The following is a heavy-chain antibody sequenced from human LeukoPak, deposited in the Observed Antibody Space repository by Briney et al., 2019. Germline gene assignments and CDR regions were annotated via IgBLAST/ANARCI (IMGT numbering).Heavy chain of an antibody. CDR3: TRGGYSSSWYPPFEY. D-gene: IGHD6-13*01. CDR2: ISSTSTFL. J-gene: IGHJ4*02. Sequence: GGSLRLSCGASGFNFNTYSMTWVRQAPGKGLEWVSSISSTSTFLYYADSVKGRFTVSRDNADRTVFLQLTSLRAEDTAVYYCTRGGYSSSWYPPFEYWGQGTQVTVSS. CDR1: GFNFNTYS. V-gene: IGHV3-21*06.